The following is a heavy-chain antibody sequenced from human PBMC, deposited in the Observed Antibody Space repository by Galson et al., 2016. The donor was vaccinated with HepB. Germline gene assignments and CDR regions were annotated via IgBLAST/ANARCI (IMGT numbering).Heavy chain of an antibody. V-gene: IGHV4-4*02. J-gene: IGHJ4*02. CDR3: ARSEWSSYSSGWDVLDY. CDR2: IYQSGST. D-gene: IGHD6-19*01. CDR1: GGSISSSNW. Sequence: SETLSLTCAVSGGSISSSNWWSWVRQPPGKGLEWIGEIYQSGSTKYNPSLKSRVTISIDESKNHFSLKLNSMTAADTAMYYCARSEWSSYSSGWDVLDYWGQGILVTVSS.